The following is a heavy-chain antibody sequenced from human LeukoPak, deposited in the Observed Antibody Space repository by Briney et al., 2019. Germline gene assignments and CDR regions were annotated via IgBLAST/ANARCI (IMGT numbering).Heavy chain of an antibody. CDR1: AFTVSSNY. CDR3: ARSPLGGVVTNFDY. Sequence: GGSLRLSCAPSAFTVSSNYMSWVRQAPGKGLEWVSLIYSGGGTYYADSVKGRFTISGDNAKNSLYLQMNSLRAEDTAVYYCARSPLGGVVTNFDYWGQGTLVTVSS. J-gene: IGHJ4*02. CDR2: IYSGGGT. V-gene: IGHV3-66*01. D-gene: IGHD3-3*01.